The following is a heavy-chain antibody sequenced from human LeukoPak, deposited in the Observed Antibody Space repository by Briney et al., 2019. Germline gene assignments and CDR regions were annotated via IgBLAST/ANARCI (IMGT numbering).Heavy chain of an antibody. J-gene: IGHJ4*02. CDR2: IYSGGST. V-gene: IGHV3-53*01. CDR3: ARSITTQDY. CDR1: GFSVSSNY. D-gene: IGHD3-3*01. Sequence: GGSLRLSCAASGFSVSSNYMSWVRQAPGKGLEWVSVIYSGGSTYYVDSVKGRFTISRDNSKNSLYLQMNSLRAEDTAVYYCARSITTQDYWGQGTLVTVSS.